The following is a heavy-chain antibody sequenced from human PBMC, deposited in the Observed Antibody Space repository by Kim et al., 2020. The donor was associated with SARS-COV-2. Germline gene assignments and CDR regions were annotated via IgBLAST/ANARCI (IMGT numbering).Heavy chain of an antibody. D-gene: IGHD2-21*01. J-gene: IGHJ4*02. CDR1: GASFSGYY. V-gene: IGHV4-34*01. Sequence: SETLSLTCAVFGASFSGYYWSWLRQPPGKGLEWNGRIKHGGSSNYNRSLKSRVTMSVDMSKNQFSLKVTSVTAADTAVYYCASGRLGDSALVDWGQGTLVTVSA. CDR3: ASGRLGDSALVD. CDR2: IKHGGSS.